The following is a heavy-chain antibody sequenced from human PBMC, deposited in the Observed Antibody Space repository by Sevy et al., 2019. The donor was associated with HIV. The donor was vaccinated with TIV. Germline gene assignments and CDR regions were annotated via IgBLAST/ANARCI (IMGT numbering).Heavy chain of an antibody. D-gene: IGHD2-8*01. V-gene: IGHV3-23*01. CDR2: LSFGCGKI. CDR3: AREGCTKHHAY. CDR1: GFTFNIYS. Sequence: GGSLRLSCAASGFTFNIYSMSWVRQTPGKGLEWVATLSFGCGKINHADSVKGRFTMSRDDSKNAVYLQMNNLRVEDTAIYYCAREGCTKHHAYWGQGTLVTVSS. J-gene: IGHJ4*02.